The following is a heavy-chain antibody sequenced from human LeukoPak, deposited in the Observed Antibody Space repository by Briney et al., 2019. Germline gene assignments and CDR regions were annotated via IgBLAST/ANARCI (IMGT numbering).Heavy chain of an antibody. J-gene: IGHJ4*02. D-gene: IGHD5-12*01. CDR3: ARVRSVWLRPLDD. Sequence: GASVKVSCKASGYTFTGFYMHWVRQAPGQGREWMGWINPNSGGTNYAQKFQGRVTMTRDTSISTAYMELSRLRSDGTAVYYCARVRSVWLRPLDDWGQETLVTVSS. CDR2: INPNSGGT. CDR1: GYTFTGFY. V-gene: IGHV1-2*02.